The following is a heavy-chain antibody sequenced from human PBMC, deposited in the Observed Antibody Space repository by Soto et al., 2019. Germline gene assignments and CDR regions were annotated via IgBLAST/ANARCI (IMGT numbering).Heavy chain of an antibody. V-gene: IGHV4-34*01. CDR1: GGSFSGYY. CDR3: AGAVAYYYYYGMDV. D-gene: IGHD6-19*01. J-gene: IGHJ6*02. CDR2: INHSGST. Sequence: QVQLQQWGAGLLKPSETLSLTCAVYGGSFSGYYWSWIRQPPGKGLEWIGEINHSGSTNYNPSLKSRVTISVDTSKNQFSLKVSSVTAADTAVFYCAGAVAYYYYYGMDVWCQGTTVSVSS.